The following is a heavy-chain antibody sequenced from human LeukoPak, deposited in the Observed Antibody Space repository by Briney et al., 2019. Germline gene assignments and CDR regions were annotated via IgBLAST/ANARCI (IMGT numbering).Heavy chain of an antibody. J-gene: IGHJ4*02. CDR2: INPNSGGT. Sequence: ASVKVSCKASGYTFTSYGISWVRQAPGQGLEWMGWINPNSGGTNYAQKFQGRVTMTRDTSISTAYMELSRLRSDDTAVYYCARGRYCSSTSCYTTPEYYFDYWGQGTLVTVSS. V-gene: IGHV1-2*02. D-gene: IGHD2-2*02. CDR1: GYTFTSYG. CDR3: ARGRYCSSTSCYTTPEYYFDY.